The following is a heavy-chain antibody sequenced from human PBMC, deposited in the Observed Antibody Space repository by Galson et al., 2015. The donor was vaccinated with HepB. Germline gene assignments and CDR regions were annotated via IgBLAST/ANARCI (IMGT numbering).Heavy chain of an antibody. CDR1: GFTFSSYG. V-gene: IGHV3-33*01. CDR2: IWYDGSNK. Sequence: SLRLSCAASGFTFSSYGMHWVRQAPGKGLEWVAVIWYDGSNKYYADSVKGRFTISRDNSKNTLYLQMNSLRAEDTAVYYCARDRRGGSLDYWGQGTLVTVSS. D-gene: IGHD5-12*01. CDR3: ARDRRGGSLDY. J-gene: IGHJ4*02.